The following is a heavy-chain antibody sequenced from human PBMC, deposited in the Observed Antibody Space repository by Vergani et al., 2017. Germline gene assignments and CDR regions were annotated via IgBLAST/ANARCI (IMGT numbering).Heavy chain of an antibody. D-gene: IGHD3-3*01. V-gene: IGHV4-34*01. CDR1: GGSFSGYY. Sequence: QVQLQQWGAGLLKPSETLSLTCAVYGGSFSGYYWSWIRQPPGKGLEWIGEINHSGSTNYNPSLKSRVTISVDTSKNQFSLKLSSVTAADTAVYYCARRKGTDFWSGRPFYYFDYWGQGTLVTVSS. CDR2: INHSGST. J-gene: IGHJ4*02. CDR3: ARRKGTDFWSGRPFYYFDY.